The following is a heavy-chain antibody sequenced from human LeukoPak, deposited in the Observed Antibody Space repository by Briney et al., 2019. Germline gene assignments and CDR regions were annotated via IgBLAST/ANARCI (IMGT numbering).Heavy chain of an antibody. CDR3: AKDQLRFLEWLPRAPIDY. D-gene: IGHD3-3*01. CDR1: GFTFSSYA. V-gene: IGHV3-23*01. CDR2: ISGSGGST. Sequence: GGSLRLSCAASGFTFSSYAMSWVRQAPGKGLEWVSAISGSGGSTYYADSVKGRFTSSRDNSKNTLYLQMNSLRAEDTAVYYCAKDQLRFLEWLPRAPIDYWGQGTLVTVSS. J-gene: IGHJ4*02.